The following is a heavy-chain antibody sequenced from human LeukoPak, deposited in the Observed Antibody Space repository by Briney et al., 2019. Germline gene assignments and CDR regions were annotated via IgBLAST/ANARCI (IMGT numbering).Heavy chain of an antibody. CDR2: IYPGDSDT. J-gene: IGHJ6*02. CDR3: ARLPLGTTDGYYYYGMDV. D-gene: IGHD2-2*01. CDR1: GYSFTSYW. V-gene: IGHV5-51*01. Sequence: GESLKISCKGSGYSFTSYWIGWVRQMPGKGLEWVGIIYPGDSDTRYSPSFQGQVTITADKSISTAYLQWSSPKASDTAMYYCARLPLGTTDGYYYYGMDVWGQGTTVTVSS.